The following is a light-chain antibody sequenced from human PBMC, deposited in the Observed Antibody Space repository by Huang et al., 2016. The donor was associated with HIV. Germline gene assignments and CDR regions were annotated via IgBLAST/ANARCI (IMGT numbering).Light chain of an antibody. CDR3: QQYDNLYT. V-gene: IGKV1-33*01. CDR2: HAS. CDR1: QAMGKY. J-gene: IGKJ2*01. Sequence: DIQMTQSPSSLSASVGDRVTITCQASQAMGKYLNWYQQRQGTAPKFLSSHASILETGVSSRFSGNGSGTNFNFIINSLQPEDTATYYCQQYDNLYTFGQGTKLEIK.